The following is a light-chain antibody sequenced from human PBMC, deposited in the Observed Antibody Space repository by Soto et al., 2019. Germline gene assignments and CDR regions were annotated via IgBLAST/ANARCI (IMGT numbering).Light chain of an antibody. CDR2: WAS. CDR1: QSVLSSSDRRNY. CDR3: QQYYATPLT. J-gene: IGKJ2*01. Sequence: DIVMTQSPDSLAVSLGERATINCKSSQSVLSSSDRRNYLAWYQQKPGQPPKLLIFWASTRESGVPDRFSGRGSETAFTLTISSLQAEDVAVYYCQQYYATPLTFGQGTKLEIK. V-gene: IGKV4-1*01.